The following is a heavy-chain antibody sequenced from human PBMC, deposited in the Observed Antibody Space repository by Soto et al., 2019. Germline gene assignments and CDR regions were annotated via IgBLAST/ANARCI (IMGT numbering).Heavy chain of an antibody. CDR1: GGSFSGYY. Sequence: QVQLQQWGAGLLKPSETLSLTCAVYGGSFSGYYWSCIRQPPGKGLEWIGEINHSGSTNYIPSLKSRVTISVDTSKNQFSLKRSSVTAAGTAVYYCARERLGYCSGGSCYNPIDYWGQGTLVTVSS. D-gene: IGHD2-15*01. CDR2: INHSGST. CDR3: ARERLGYCSGGSCYNPIDY. J-gene: IGHJ4*02. V-gene: IGHV4-34*01.